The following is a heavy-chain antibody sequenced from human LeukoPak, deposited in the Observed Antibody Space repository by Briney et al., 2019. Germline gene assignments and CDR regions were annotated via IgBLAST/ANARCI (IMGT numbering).Heavy chain of an antibody. Sequence: PGGSLRLSCAASGFTFSSYGMHWVRQAPGKGLEWVAVISYDGSNKYYADSVKGRFTISRDNSKNTLYLQMNSLRAEDTALYYCARGLAVAARFDYWGQGTLVTVSS. CDR1: GFTFSSYG. D-gene: IGHD6-19*01. V-gene: IGHV3-30*03. J-gene: IGHJ4*02. CDR2: ISYDGSNK. CDR3: ARGLAVAARFDY.